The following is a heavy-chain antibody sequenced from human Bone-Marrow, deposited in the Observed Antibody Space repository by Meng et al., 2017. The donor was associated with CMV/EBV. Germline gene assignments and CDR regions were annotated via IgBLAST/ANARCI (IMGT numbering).Heavy chain of an antibody. D-gene: IGHD6-19*01. CDR2: ISSSGSTI. CDR3: AREPAVAGTRYFQH. J-gene: IGHJ1*01. V-gene: IGHV3-11*04. Sequence: GGSLRLSCAASGFTFSDYYMSWIRQAPGKGLEWVSYISSSGSTIYYADSVKGRFTISRDNAKNSLYLQMNSLRAEDTAVYYCAREPAVAGTRYFQHWGQGTLVTVSS. CDR1: GFTFSDYY.